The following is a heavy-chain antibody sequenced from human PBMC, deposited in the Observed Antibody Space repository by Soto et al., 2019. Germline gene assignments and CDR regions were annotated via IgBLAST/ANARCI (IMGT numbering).Heavy chain of an antibody. CDR3: ARGFFGIAALRALDY. D-gene: IGHD6-6*01. J-gene: IGHJ4*02. CDR2: IWYDGSNK. V-gene: IGHV3-33*01. Sequence: QVQLVESGGGVVQPGRSLRLSCAASGFTFSSYGMHWVRQAPGKGLEWVAVIWYDGSNKYYADSVKGRFTISRDNSKNTLYLQMNSLRAEDTAVYYCARGFFGIAALRALDYWGQGTLVTVSS. CDR1: GFTFSSYG.